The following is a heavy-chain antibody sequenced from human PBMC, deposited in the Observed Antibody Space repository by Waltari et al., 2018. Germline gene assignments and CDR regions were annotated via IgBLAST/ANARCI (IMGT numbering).Heavy chain of an antibody. V-gene: IGHV4-4*07. D-gene: IGHD2-21*01. CDR3: ARDTTPDILWPNWFDP. CDR1: GGSISSYY. CDR2: IYTSGST. Sequence: QVQLQESGPGLVKPSETLSLTCTVSGGSISSYYWSWIRQPAGKGLGWIGRIYTSGSTNYNPSLKSRVTMSVDTSKNQFSLKLSSVTAADTAVYYCARDTTPDILWPNWFDPWGQGTLVTVSS. J-gene: IGHJ5*02.